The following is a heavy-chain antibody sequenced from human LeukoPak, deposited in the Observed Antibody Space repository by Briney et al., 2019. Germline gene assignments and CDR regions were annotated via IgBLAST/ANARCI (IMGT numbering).Heavy chain of an antibody. CDR2: IIPIFGTA. CDR1: GGTFSSYA. V-gene: IGHV1-69*05. J-gene: IGHJ4*02. D-gene: IGHD3-22*01. Sequence: SVKVSCKASGGTFSSYAISWVRQAPGQGLEWMAGIIPIFGTANYAQKFQGRVTITTDESTSTAYMELSSLRAEDTAVYYCARDELSRYYDSSGYYSKWGQGTLVTVSS. CDR3: ARDELSRYYDSSGYYSK.